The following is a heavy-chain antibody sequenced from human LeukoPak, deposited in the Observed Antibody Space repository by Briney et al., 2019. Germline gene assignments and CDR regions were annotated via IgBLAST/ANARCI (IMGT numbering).Heavy chain of an antibody. D-gene: IGHD1-26*01. V-gene: IGHV4-34*01. CDR3: ARGALGATFWFDP. CDR2: INHSGST. Sequence: SETLSLTCAVYGGSFSGYYWSWIRQPPGKGLEWIGEINHSGSTNYNPSLKSRVTISVDTSKNQFSLKLSSVTAADTAVYYCARGALGATFWFDPWGQGTLSPSPQ. J-gene: IGHJ5*02. CDR1: GGSFSGYY.